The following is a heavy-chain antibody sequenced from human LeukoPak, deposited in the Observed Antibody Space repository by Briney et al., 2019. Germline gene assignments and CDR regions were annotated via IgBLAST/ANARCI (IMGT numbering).Heavy chain of an antibody. CDR3: ARDRRILTAPDY. J-gene: IGHJ4*02. V-gene: IGHV1-18*04. CDR1: GYTFTSYG. D-gene: IGHD3-9*01. CDR2: ISAYNGNT. Sequence: ASVKVSCKASGYTFTSYGISWVRQAPGKGLEWMGWISAYNGNTNYAQKLQGRVTMTTDRSTSTAYMELRSLRSDDTAVYYCARDRRILTAPDYWGQGTLVTVSS.